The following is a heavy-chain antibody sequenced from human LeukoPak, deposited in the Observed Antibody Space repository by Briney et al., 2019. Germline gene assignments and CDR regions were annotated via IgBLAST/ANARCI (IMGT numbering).Heavy chain of an antibody. Sequence: GGSLRLSCAASGFTFSSYSMNRVRQAPGKGLEWVSSISSSSSYIYYADSVKGRFTISRDNAKNSLYLQMNSLRAEDTAVYYCARGWWELYFRAYFDYWGQGTLVTVSS. D-gene: IGHD1-26*01. CDR1: GFTFSSYS. V-gene: IGHV3-21*01. J-gene: IGHJ4*02. CDR3: ARGWWELYFRAYFDY. CDR2: ISSSSSYI.